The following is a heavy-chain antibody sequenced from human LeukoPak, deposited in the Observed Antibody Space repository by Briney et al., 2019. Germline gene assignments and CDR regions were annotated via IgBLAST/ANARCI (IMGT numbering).Heavy chain of an antibody. V-gene: IGHV1-2*02. CDR1: GYTFTGYY. CDR2: INPKSGGT. CDR3: ARGRLRGSSTSCYPF. D-gene: IGHD2-2*01. J-gene: IGHJ4*02. Sequence: GASVKVSCKASGYTFTGYYMHWVRQAPGQGLEWMGWINPKSGGTNYAQKFQGRVTMTRDTSISTAYMELSRLRSDDTAVYYCARGRLRGSSTSCYPFWGQGTLVTVSS.